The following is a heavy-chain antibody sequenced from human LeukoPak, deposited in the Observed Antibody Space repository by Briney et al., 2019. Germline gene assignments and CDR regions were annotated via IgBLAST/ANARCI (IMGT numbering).Heavy chain of an antibody. CDR2: IKEDGSVK. CDR1: GFTFSRYW. Sequence: GGSLRLSCAASGFTFSRYWMSWVRQAPGKGLEWVANIKEDGSVKYYVESVKGRFTISRDNAKNSLYLQMNSLRAEDTAVYYCAASITMFDYWGQGTLATVSS. J-gene: IGHJ4*02. D-gene: IGHD3-10*01. CDR3: AASITMFDY. V-gene: IGHV3-7*02.